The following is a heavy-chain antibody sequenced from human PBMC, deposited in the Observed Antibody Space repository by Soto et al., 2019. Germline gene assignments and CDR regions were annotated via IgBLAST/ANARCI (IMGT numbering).Heavy chain of an antibody. CDR1: GDSMSGYH. CDR3: ARDPVDGYSVFDY. D-gene: IGHD5-18*01. CDR2: FHNTGST. Sequence: QVQLQESGPGLVKPSETLSLTCTVSGDSMSGYHWNWIRQPPGKGLQLIGYFHNTGSTTYDYSLKSRVTISIDTSKRQSSLKLTSVTIADTAVDYGARDPVDGYSVFDYWGQGILVTVSS. J-gene: IGHJ4*02. V-gene: IGHV4-59*01.